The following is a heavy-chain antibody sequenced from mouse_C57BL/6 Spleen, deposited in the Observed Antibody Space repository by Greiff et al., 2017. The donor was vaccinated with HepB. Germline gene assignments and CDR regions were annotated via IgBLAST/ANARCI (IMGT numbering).Heavy chain of an antibody. CDR3: ARSEGDFDY. Sequence: VQLQQSGPELVKPGASVKISCKASGYAFSSSWMNWVKQRPGKGLEWIGRIYPGDGDTNYNGKFKGKATLTADKSSSTAYMQLSSLTSEDSAVYFCARSEGDFDYWGQGTTLTVSS. J-gene: IGHJ2*01. CDR2: IYPGDGDT. V-gene: IGHV1-82*01. CDR1: GYAFSSSW.